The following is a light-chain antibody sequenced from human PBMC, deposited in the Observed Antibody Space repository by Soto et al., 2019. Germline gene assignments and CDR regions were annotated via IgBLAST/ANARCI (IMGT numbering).Light chain of an antibody. V-gene: IGKV3-20*01. J-gene: IGKJ2*01. CDR3: QLYGSSPPRYT. Sequence: EIVLTQSPATLSLSPGERATLSCRAIQSVSVYLAWYQQKPGQAPRLLIYDASNRATGIPARFSGSGSGTDFTLTISRLEPEDFAVYFCQLYGSSPPRYTFAQGTKVDI. CDR1: QSVSVY. CDR2: DAS.